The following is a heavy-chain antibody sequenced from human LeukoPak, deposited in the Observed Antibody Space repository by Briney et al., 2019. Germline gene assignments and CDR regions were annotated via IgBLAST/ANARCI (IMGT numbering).Heavy chain of an antibody. D-gene: IGHD2-21*02. V-gene: IGHV3-11*04. CDR1: GFTFSDYY. CDR3: ARGGVYCAGDCVDY. Sequence: GGSLRLSCTASGFTFSDYYMSWIHQAPGKGLEWVSYISSSGSTIYYADSVKGRFTISRDNAKNSLYLQMSSLRAEDTAVYYCARGGVYCAGDCVDYWGQGTLVTVSS. CDR2: ISSSGSTI. J-gene: IGHJ4*02.